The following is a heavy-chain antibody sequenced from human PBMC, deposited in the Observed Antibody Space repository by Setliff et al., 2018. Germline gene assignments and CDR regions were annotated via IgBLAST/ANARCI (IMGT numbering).Heavy chain of an antibody. CDR2: IKGKTDGLTT. V-gene: IGHV3-15*01. CDR3: TTDPSPTFGGVIGAAFDI. D-gene: IGHD3-16*01. J-gene: IGHJ3*02. CDR1: GFAFVGVE. Sequence: PGGSLRLSCAASGFAFVGVEIHWVRQAPGKGLEWVGRIKGKTDGLTTDYAAPVKGRFTISRDDSKNTLYLQMNSLKTEDTAVYYCTTDPSPTFGGVIGAAFDIWGQGTMVTVSS.